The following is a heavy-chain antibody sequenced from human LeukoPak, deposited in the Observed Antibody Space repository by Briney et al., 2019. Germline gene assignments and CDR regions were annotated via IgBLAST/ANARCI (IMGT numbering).Heavy chain of an antibody. J-gene: IGHJ4*02. Sequence: SETLSLTCAVYGGSFSGYYWSWIRQPPGKGLEWIGEINHSGSTNYNPSLKSRVTISVDTSKNQFSLKLSSVTAADTAVYYCAREYRSGCSDYWGQGTLVTVSS. V-gene: IGHV4-34*01. CDR1: GGSFSGYY. CDR2: INHSGST. CDR3: AREYRSGCSDY. D-gene: IGHD6-19*01.